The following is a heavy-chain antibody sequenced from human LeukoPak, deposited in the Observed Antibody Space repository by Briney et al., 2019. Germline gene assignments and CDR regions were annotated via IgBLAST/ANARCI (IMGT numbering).Heavy chain of an antibody. CDR2: IYYSRCN. Sequence: PSDTLSLLCTVSGGPNSSYYWRWLRQPPGRGREGIGYIYYSRCNNYNPSLKSRVTISVDTSKTQFSLKRSSGTAADTAVYYCARDAAGIPYLFDYWGEGSPATVSS. D-gene: IGHD3-10*01. J-gene: IGHJ4*02. CDR1: GGPNSSYY. CDR3: ARDAAGIPYLFDY. V-gene: IGHV4-59*01.